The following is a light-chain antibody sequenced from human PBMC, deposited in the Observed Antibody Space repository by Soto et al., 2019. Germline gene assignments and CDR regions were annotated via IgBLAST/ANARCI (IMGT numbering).Light chain of an antibody. CDR2: GAS. J-gene: IGKJ5*01. V-gene: IGKV3-20*01. CDR1: QSVSNSY. Sequence: EIVLTQSPGTLSLSPGERATLSCRASQSVSNSYLAWYQQKPGQAPRLLIYGASSRATGIPDRFSGSGFGTDFTLTISRLEPEDFAVYYCQQYGSSPPITFGQGTRLEIK. CDR3: QQYGSSPPIT.